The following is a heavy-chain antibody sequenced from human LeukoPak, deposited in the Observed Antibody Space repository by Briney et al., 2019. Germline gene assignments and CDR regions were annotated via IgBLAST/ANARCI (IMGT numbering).Heavy chain of an antibody. J-gene: IGHJ4*02. CDR2: IKQDGSEK. CDR3: ARNKYYDRYFDS. V-gene: IGHV3-7*01. Sequence: GGSLRLSCVASGFTFNSNWMSWVRQAPGKGLEWVANIKQDGSEKYYVDSVKGRFTISRDNTKNSVSLQMNSLRAEDTAVYYCARNKYYDRYFDSWGQGILVTASS. CDR1: GFTFNSNW. D-gene: IGHD3-22*01.